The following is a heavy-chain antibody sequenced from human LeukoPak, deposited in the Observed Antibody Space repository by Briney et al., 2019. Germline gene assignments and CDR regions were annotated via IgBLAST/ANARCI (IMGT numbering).Heavy chain of an antibody. D-gene: IGHD2-2*01. Sequence: ASVKVSCTASGYTFTSYGISWVRQAPGQGLEWMGWISAYNGNTNYAQKLQGRVTMTTDTSTSTAYMELRSLRSDDTAVYYCARDRVVPAAIPYGMGVWGQGTTVTVSS. CDR1: GYTFTSYG. J-gene: IGHJ6*02. V-gene: IGHV1-18*01. CDR2: ISAYNGNT. CDR3: ARDRVVPAAIPYGMGV.